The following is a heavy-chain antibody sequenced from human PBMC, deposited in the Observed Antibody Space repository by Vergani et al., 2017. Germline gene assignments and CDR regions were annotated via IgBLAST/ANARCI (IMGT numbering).Heavy chain of an antibody. D-gene: IGHD6-13*01. CDR2: INPSGGST. J-gene: IGHJ5*02. CDR3: ARVGGVAAGKGWFDP. Sequence: QVQLVQSGAEVKKPGASVKVSCKASGYTFTSYYMHWVRQAPGQGLEWMGIINPSGGSTSYEQKFKGRVTMTRDTSTSTVYMELSSLRSEDTAVYYWARVGGVAAGKGWFDPWGQGTLVTVSS. CDR1: GYTFTSYY. V-gene: IGHV1-46*01.